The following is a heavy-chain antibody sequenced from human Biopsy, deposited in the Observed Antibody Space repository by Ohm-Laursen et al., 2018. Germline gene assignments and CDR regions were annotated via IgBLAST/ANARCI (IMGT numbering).Heavy chain of an antibody. CDR2: IYYTGRT. J-gene: IGHJ2*01. D-gene: IGHD1-26*01. CDR1: GGSINGGSYY. Sequence: SDTLSLTCTVSGGSINGGSYYWGWIRQPPGKGLEWIGYIYYTGRTNYNPAHKSQVTISVDTSMNHPSLRLTSVTAADTAVYYCARHAPSYSGSYWRYFDLWGRGTLVTVSS. V-gene: IGHV4-61*03. CDR3: ARHAPSYSGSYWRYFDL.